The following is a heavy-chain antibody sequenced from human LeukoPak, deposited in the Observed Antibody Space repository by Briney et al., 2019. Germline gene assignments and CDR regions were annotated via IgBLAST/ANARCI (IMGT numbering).Heavy chain of an antibody. V-gene: IGHV3-7*02. D-gene: IGHD6-19*01. CDR2: INQDGRKK. CDR3: AKWMGRDS. Sequence: GGSLRLSCAASGFSFRTHLMSWVRQAPGKGLEWVANINQDGRKKFYVDSVEGRFTISRDDAKTSLFLQMNSLRVEDTAVYYCAKWMGRDSWGQGTLVTVSS. J-gene: IGHJ4*02. CDR1: GFSFRTHL.